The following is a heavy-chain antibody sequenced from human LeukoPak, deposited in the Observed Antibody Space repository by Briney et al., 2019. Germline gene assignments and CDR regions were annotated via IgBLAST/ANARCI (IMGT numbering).Heavy chain of an antibody. D-gene: IGHD2-15*01. J-gene: IGHJ4*02. CDR1: GFTVSSNY. Sequence: GGSLRLSCAASGFTVSSNYMSWVRQTPGKGLEWVSIIYSAGSTYYADSVRGRFTISRDSSKNKVCLQMNSLRAEDTAVYYCASGGMGARKCYSDPFHYWGQGTLVTVSS. CDR3: ASGGMGARKCYSDPFHY. V-gene: IGHV3-53*01. CDR2: IYSAGST.